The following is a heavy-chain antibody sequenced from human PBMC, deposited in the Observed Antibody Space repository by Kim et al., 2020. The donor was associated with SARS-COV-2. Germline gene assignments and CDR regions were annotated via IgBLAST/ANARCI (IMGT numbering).Heavy chain of an antibody. CDR3: ARDYYGSGRSLDYYYYGMDV. CDR1: GYTFTGYY. CDR2: INPNSGGT. J-gene: IGHJ6*02. Sequence: ASVKVSCKASGYTFTGYYMHWVRQAPGQGLEWMGRINPNSGGTNYAQKFQGRVTMTRDTSISTAYMELSRLRSDDTAVYYCARDYYGSGRSLDYYYYGMDVWGQGTTVTVSS. V-gene: IGHV1-2*06. D-gene: IGHD3-10*01.